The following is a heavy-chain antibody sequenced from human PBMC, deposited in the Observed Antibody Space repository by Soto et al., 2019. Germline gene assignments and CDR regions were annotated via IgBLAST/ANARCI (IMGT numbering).Heavy chain of an antibody. CDR1: GGTFSTST. V-gene: IGHV1-69*08. J-gene: IGHJ5*01. D-gene: IGHD5-12*01. Sequence: QVQLVQSGAEVKEPGSSVKVSCKASGGTFSTSTFTWVRQAPGQGLEWMGRIIPILDTADYAQKFQGSVTITADKXTXTXXMQLSSLRSEDTGIYYCARDSPIGSDFRGYAAMDSWGQGTLVTVSP. CDR2: IIPILDTA. CDR3: ARDSPIGSDFRGYAAMDS.